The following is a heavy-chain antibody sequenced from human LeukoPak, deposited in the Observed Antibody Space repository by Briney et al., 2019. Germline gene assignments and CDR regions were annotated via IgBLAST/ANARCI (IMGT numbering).Heavy chain of an antibody. CDR2: MNPNSGNA. CDR3: GSPLQRGSWTQRALDY. V-gene: IGHV1-8*01. D-gene: IGHD3-10*01. CDR1: GYTFTSYD. Sequence: ASVKVSRKASGYTFTSYDISWARQATGQGLEWMGWMNPNSGNAGYAQRFQGRVTMTRNNSISTAYMELTSLRSEDTAVYYCGSPLQRGSWTQRALDYWGQGTLVTVSS. J-gene: IGHJ4*02.